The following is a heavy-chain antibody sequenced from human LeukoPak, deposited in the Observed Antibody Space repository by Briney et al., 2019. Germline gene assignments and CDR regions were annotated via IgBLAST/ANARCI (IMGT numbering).Heavy chain of an antibody. V-gene: IGHV1-18*01. D-gene: IGHD6-6*01. J-gene: IGHJ3*02. Sequence: ASVKVSCKASGYTFTSYGISWVRQAPGQGLEWMGWISAYNGNTNYAQKLQGRVTMTTDTSTSTAYMELSSLRSEDTAVYYCARDGEYSSSDAFDIWGQGTMVTVSS. CDR2: ISAYNGNT. CDR3: ARDGEYSSSDAFDI. CDR1: GYTFTSYG.